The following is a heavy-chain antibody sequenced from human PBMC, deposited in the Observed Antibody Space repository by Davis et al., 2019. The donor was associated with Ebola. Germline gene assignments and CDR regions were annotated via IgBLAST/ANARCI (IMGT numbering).Heavy chain of an antibody. Sequence: SVKVSCNASAGTFSSYAISWVRQAPGQGLEWMGGIIPIFGTANYAQKFQGRVTITADESTSTAYMELSSLRSEDTAVYYCAWGGGYDFAYYYYGMDVWGQGTTVTVSS. CDR3: AWGGGYDFAYYYYGMDV. V-gene: IGHV1-69*13. J-gene: IGHJ6*02. CDR2: IIPIFGTA. D-gene: IGHD5-12*01. CDR1: AGTFSSYA.